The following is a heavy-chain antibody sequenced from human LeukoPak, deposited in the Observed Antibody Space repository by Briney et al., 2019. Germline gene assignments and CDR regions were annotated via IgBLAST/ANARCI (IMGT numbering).Heavy chain of an antibody. J-gene: IGHJ4*02. CDR3: AREDIGVPAAYARYDY. V-gene: IGHV1-2*02. CDR1: GYTFTRYY. Sequence: ASVKVSCKASGYTFTRYYMHWPRQAPGQQLEGMGWINPNRGGTNYTQKFQGRVTMTRDTSIRTAYMGLSRLRSDDTAVYYCAREDIGVPAAYARYDYWGQGTLVTVSS. D-gene: IGHD2-2*01. CDR2: INPNRGGT.